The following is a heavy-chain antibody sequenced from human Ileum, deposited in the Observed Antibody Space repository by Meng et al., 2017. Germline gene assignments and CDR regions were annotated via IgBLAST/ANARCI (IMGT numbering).Heavy chain of an antibody. CDR1: GYPFDNYP. J-gene: IGHJ4*02. CDR3: AREEDIRNYFDY. Sequence: QVQLVQSGAEVKKPGASVKVSCKPAGYPFDNYPIHWVRQAPEQRLEWMGWINPVNGETKYSRKFQGRITLTGDTSASTAYMDLSSLRSEDTAVYFCAREEDIRNYFDYWGQGTLVTVSS. V-gene: IGHV1-3*01. CDR2: INPVNGET.